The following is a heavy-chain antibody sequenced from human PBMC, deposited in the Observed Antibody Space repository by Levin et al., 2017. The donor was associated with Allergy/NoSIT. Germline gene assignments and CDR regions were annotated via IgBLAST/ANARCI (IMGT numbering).Heavy chain of an antibody. V-gene: IGHV3-73*01. J-gene: IGHJ6*02. CDR2: VRSKANSYAT. D-gene: IGHD2-15*01. CDR1: GFTFSASA. CDR3: IASIRTYCSGGRCHSDYYYYGMDG. Sequence: VASVKVSCAASGFTFSASAMHWVRQASGKGLEWVGRVRSKANSYATAYAASVEGRFTISRDDSKNTAYLQMNSLKIEDTAVYYCIASIRTYCSGGRCHSDYYYYGMDGWGQGTTVTVSS.